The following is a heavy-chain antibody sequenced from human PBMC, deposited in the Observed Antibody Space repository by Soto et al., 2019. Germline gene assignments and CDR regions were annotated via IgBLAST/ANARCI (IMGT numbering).Heavy chain of an antibody. V-gene: IGHV3-23*01. D-gene: IGHD3-10*01. J-gene: IGHJ6*03. CDR3: AKVNAPSYRYYHYFMDF. CDR1: AFTFRSYA. Sequence: GGSLRLSCAASAFTFRSYAMSWVRQAPGKGLEWVSAITASADTTYYADSVKGRFTISRDNSKNTLYLRMNSLRAEDTAVYYCAKVNAPSYRYYHYFMDFRGKGSSVIVSS. CDR2: ITASADTT.